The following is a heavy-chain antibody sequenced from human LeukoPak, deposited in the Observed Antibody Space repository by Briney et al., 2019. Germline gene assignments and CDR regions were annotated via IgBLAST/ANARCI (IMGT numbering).Heavy chain of an antibody. CDR3: AVVATNRGYFDY. V-gene: IGHV4-4*02. D-gene: IGHD5-12*01. J-gene: IGHJ4*02. Sequence: QPSETLSLTCAVSGGSISSSNWWSWVRQPPGKGLEWIGEIYHSGSTNYNPSLKSRVTISVDKSKNQFSLKLSSVTAADTAVYYCAVVATNRGYFDYWGQGTLVTVSS. CDR1: GGSISSSNW. CDR2: IYHSGST.